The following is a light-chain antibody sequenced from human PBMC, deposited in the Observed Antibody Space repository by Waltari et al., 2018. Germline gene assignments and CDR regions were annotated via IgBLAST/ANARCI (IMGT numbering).Light chain of an antibody. CDR2: ELS. Sequence: QSALTQTASVSGSPGQSITISCSGTDSDVGAYAFVSWYQQHPGKAPHLIIYELSNRPSGISNRFSASKSGNTASLTISGLQAEDEADYYCSSYTTSSAPGVFGTGTRVTVL. V-gene: IGLV2-14*01. J-gene: IGLJ1*01. CDR1: DSDVGAYAF. CDR3: SSYTTSSAPGV.